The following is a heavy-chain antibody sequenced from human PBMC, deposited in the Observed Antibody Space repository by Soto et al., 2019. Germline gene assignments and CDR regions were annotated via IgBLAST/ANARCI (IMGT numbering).Heavy chain of an antibody. CDR1: GFTFSSYA. J-gene: IGHJ1*01. Sequence: EVQLLESGGGLVQPGGSLRLSCAASGFTFSSYAMSWVRQAPGKGLEWVSAISGSGGSTYYAASVKGRFTISRDNSKNTLYLQMNSLRAEDTAVYYCANGGGYSSRWYGEYFQHWDQGTLVTVSS. D-gene: IGHD6-13*01. V-gene: IGHV3-23*01. CDR3: ANGGGYSSRWYGEYFQH. CDR2: ISGSGGST.